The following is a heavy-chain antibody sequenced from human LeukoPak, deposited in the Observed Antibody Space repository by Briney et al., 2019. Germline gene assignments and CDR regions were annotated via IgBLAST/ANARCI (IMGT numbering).Heavy chain of an antibody. CDR2: IYYSGST. CDR1: GGPISRYY. V-gene: IGHV4-59*01. D-gene: IGHD2-15*01. J-gene: IGHJ6*03. CDR3: ARDKKLSPRVYFYYMDV. Sequence: SESLFLTPSVSGGPISRYYRSWIRQPPGKELEWIGYIYYSGSTNYNPSLKSRVTISVDTSKNQSSLKLSSVTAADTAVYYCARDKKLSPRVYFYYMDVWGKGTTVTVSS.